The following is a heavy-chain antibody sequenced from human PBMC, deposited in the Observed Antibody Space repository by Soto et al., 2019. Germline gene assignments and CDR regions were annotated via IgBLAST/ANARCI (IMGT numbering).Heavy chain of an antibody. J-gene: IGHJ4*02. V-gene: IGHV4-59*11. Sequence: PSETLSLTCTAPGGSLSPHYWSWIRQPPGKGLEWMGYIYYSGTTNYNPSHRSRVTMSVDTSKNRFALNLSSVTAADTAVYYCARSAWYSGFLDYFDSWGRGTLVTVS. CDR1: GGSLSPHY. CDR3: ARSAWYSGFLDYFDS. D-gene: IGHD2-15*01. CDR2: IYYSGTT.